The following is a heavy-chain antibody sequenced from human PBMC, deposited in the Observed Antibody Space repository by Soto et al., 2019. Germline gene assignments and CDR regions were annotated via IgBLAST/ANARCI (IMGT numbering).Heavy chain of an antibody. J-gene: IGHJ6*02. CDR1: GGTFSSYA. CDR2: IIPIFGTA. D-gene: IGHD3-9*01. CDR3: ASLTYGARHGMDV. V-gene: IGHV1-69*13. Sequence: ASVKVSCKASGGTFSSYAISWVRQAPGQGLEWMGGIIPIFGTANYAQKFQGRVTITADESTSTAYMELSSLRSEDTAVYYCASLTYGARHGMDVWGQGTTVTVSS.